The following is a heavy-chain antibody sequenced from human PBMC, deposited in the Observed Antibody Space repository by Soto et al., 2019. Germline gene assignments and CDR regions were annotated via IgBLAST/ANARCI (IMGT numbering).Heavy chain of an antibody. Sequence: QVQLVESGGGVVQPGRSLRRSCAASGFTFSSYGMHWVRQAPGKVLEWVAVISYDGSNKYYEDSVKGRFTISRDNSKDTLYLQMNSLRAEDTAVYYCAKDTNGDYYYYYMDVWGKGTTVTVSS. CDR2: ISYDGSNK. D-gene: IGHD1-1*01. CDR1: GFTFSSYG. CDR3: AKDTNGDYYYYYMDV. V-gene: IGHV3-30*18. J-gene: IGHJ6*03.